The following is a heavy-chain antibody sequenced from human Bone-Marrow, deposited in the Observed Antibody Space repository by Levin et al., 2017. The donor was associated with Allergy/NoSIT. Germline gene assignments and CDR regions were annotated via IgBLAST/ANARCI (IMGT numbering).Heavy chain of an antibody. D-gene: IGHD5-12*01. CDR1: GGSISGGGYY. J-gene: IGHJ4*02. V-gene: IGHV4-31*03. Sequence: PSETLSLTCTVSGGSISGGGYYWSWIRQHPGKGLEWIGYIYYSGNTYYNPSLKSRLIISVVTSLNHLSLKLTSVTVADTAVYYCARFNGYDFDYWGQGTLVTVSS. CDR3: ARFNGYDFDY. CDR2: IYYSGNT.